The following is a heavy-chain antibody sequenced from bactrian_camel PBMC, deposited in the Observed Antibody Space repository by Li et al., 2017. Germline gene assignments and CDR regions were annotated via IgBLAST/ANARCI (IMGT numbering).Heavy chain of an antibody. CDR1: GFASGNRE. V-gene: IGHV3S40*01. Sequence: DVQLVESGGGLVQPGGSLRLSCAASGFASGNREMSWYRQAPGKGLEWVSSIANDGSTIDYAASVKGRFTISQDNAKNTLYLQMNNLKPEDTAMYYCAADPGGWG. J-gene: IGHJ1*01. CDR2: IANDGSTI. CDR3: AADPGG.